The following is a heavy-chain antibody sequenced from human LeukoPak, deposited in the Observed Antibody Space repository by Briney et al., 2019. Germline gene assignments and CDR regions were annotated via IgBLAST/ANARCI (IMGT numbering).Heavy chain of an antibody. V-gene: IGHV3-30*19. CDR3: ARRTPYNWNYSGWFDP. D-gene: IGHD1-7*01. J-gene: IGHJ5*02. Sequence: PGGSLRLSCAASGFTFSSYGMHWVRQAPGKGLEWVAVISYDGSNKYYADSVKGRFTISRDNSKNTLYLQMNSLRAEDTAVYYCARRTPYNWNYSGWFDPWGQGTLVTVSS. CDR2: ISYDGSNK. CDR1: GFTFSSYG.